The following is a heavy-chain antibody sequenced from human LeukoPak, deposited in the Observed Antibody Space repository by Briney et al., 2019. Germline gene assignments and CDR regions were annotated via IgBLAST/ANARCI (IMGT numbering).Heavy chain of an antibody. V-gene: IGHV3-23*01. Sequence: GGSLRLSCVASGFTLSSFAMSWVRQAPGRGLEWVSPISGSGVTTYYADSVKGRCTTTRDNSKNTLYLQMNSLRAEDTAVYYCAQRGYSSGWSPFDYWGQGTLVTVSS. J-gene: IGHJ4*02. CDR1: GFTLSSFA. CDR2: ISGSGVTT. CDR3: AQRGYSSGWSPFDY. D-gene: IGHD6-19*01.